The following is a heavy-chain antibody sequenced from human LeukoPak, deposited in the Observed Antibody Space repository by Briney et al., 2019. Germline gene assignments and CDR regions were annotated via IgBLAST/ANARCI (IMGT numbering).Heavy chain of an antibody. CDR1: GFTFSRYN. V-gene: IGHV3-21*01. Sequence: PRGSLRLSCAASGFTFSRYNMNWVRQAPGKGLEWGSSISSSRSDIYYADSVKGRFTISRDNAKNSLYLQMNSLRAEDTAVYYCARGSEWLPGVGDYWGQGTLVTVSS. J-gene: IGHJ4*02. D-gene: IGHD3-3*01. CDR2: ISSSRSDI. CDR3: ARGSEWLPGVGDY.